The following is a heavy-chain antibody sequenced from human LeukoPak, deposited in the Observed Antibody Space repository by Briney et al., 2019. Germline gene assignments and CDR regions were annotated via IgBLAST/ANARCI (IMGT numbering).Heavy chain of an antibody. CDR3: ARDQIGYSYGSGMDV. V-gene: IGHV1-2*02. CDR2: INPNSGGT. J-gene: IGHJ6*02. CDR1: GYTFTGYY. Sequence: GASVKVSCKASGYTFTGYYMHWVRQAPGQGLEWMGWINPNSGGTNYAQKFQGRVTMTRDTSISTAYMELSRLRPDDTAVYYCARDQIGYSYGSGMDVWGQGTTVTVSS. D-gene: IGHD5-18*01.